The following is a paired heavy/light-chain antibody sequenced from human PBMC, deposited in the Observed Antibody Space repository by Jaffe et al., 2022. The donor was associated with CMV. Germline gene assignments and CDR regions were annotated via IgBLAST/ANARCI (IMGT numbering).Light chain of an antibody. Sequence: EIVLTQSPGTLSLSPGERATLSCRASQSVSSSYLAWYQQKPGQAPRLLIYGASSRATGIPDRFSGSGSGTDFTLTISRLEPEDFAVYYCQQYGSSRYTFGQGTKLEIK. CDR3: QQYGSSRYT. CDR2: GAS. V-gene: IGKV3-20*01. CDR1: QSVSSSY. J-gene: IGKJ2*01.
Heavy chain of an antibody. Sequence: EVQLVESGGGFVKPGGSLRLSCAASGFKFTKAWMSWVRQAPGKGLEWVGRIKSKTDGGKTDYAAPVKGRFTISREDSKNTLYLQMNSLKIEDTAVYYCTTAPWPFDYWGQGTLVTVSS. V-gene: IGHV3-15*01. CDR3: TTAPWPFDY. CDR2: IKSKTDGGKT. J-gene: IGHJ4*02. CDR1: GFKFTKAW.